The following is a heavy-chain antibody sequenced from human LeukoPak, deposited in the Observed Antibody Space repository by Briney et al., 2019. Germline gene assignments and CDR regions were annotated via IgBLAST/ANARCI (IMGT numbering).Heavy chain of an antibody. CDR3: AREKYSYGYYFDY. V-gene: IGHV1-69*05. CDR1: GGTFSSYA. CDR2: IIPIFGTA. Sequence: SVKVSCKASGGTFSSYAISWVRQAPGQGLEWMGRIIPIFGTANYAQKFQGRVTITTDESTSTAYMELSSLRSEDTAVYYCAREKYSYGYYFDYWGQGTLVTVSS. D-gene: IGHD5-18*01. J-gene: IGHJ4*02.